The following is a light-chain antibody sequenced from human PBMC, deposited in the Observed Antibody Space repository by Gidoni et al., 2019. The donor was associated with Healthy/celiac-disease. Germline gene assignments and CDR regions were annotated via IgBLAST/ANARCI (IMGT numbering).Light chain of an antibody. CDR3: QQLNSYPPA. CDR1: QGISSY. Sequence: DIQLTQSPSFLSASVGDRVTITCWASQGISSYLAWYQQKPGKAPKLLIYAASTLQSGVPSRFSGSGSGTEFTLTISSLQPEDFATYYWQQLNSYPPACGQGTRLEIK. J-gene: IGKJ5*01. V-gene: IGKV1-9*01. CDR2: AAS.